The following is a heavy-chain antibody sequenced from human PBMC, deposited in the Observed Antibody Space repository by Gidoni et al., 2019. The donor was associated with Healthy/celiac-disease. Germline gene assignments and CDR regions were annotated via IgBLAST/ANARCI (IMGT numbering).Heavy chain of an antibody. D-gene: IGHD3-22*01. J-gene: IGHJ3*02. CDR2: IIPIFGTA. CDR1: GGTFSRYA. Sequence: QVQLVQSGAEVKKPGSSVKVSCKASGGTFSRYALSWVRQDPGQGLEWMGGIIPIFGTANYAQKFQGRVTITADESTSTAYMELSSLRSEDTAVYYCARGKTYYYDSSGYYLWNDAFDIWGQGTMVTVSS. V-gene: IGHV1-69*01. CDR3: ARGKTYYYDSSGYYLWNDAFDI.